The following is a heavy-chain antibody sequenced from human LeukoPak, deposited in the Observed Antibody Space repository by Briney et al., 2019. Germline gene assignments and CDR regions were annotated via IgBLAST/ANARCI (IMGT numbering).Heavy chain of an antibody. J-gene: IGHJ6*04. Sequence: GGSLRLSCTASGFTFGDHAVTWVRQAPGKGLEWVGFIRSKAYGGTTEYAASVKGRFTISRDDSKSVAYLQMSSLKTEDTAVYYCARGSNLYYYYGMDVWGKGTTVTVSS. CDR2: IRSKAYGGTT. CDR3: ARGSNLYYYYGMDV. D-gene: IGHD4-11*01. V-gene: IGHV3-49*04. CDR1: GFTFGDHA.